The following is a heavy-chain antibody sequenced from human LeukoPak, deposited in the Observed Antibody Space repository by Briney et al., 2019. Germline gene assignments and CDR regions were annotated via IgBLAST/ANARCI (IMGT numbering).Heavy chain of an antibody. D-gene: IGHD6-13*01. Sequence: PGGSLRLSCAASGFTFSSYGMHWVRQAPGKGLEWVAVIWYDGSNKYYADSVKGRFTISRENSKNTLYLQMNSLRAEDTAVYYCASSSSSWYYFDYWGQGTLVTVSS. CDR3: ASSSSSWYYFDY. J-gene: IGHJ4*02. CDR2: IWYDGSNK. V-gene: IGHV3-33*01. CDR1: GFTFSSYG.